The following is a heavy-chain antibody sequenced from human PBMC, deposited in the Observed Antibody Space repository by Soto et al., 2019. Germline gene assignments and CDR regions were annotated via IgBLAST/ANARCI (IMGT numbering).Heavy chain of an antibody. CDR2: ISWNSGSI. D-gene: IGHD4-17*01. Sequence: EVQLVESGGGLVQPGRSLRLSCAASGFTFDDYAMHWVRQAPGKGLEWVSGISWNSGSIGYADSVKGRFPISRDNAKNSLYLQMNSLSVEDTALYYCAKEDGGTTTVTKGAFDYWGQGTLVTVS. J-gene: IGHJ4*02. CDR1: GFTFDDYA. CDR3: AKEDGGTTTVTKGAFDY. V-gene: IGHV3-9*01.